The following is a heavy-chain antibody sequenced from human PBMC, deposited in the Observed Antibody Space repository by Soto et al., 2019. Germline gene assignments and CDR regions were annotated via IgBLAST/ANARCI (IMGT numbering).Heavy chain of an antibody. CDR1: GNIVPNYA. CDR3: ARDDSGFSGSHYIDYFNY. Sequence: ASVKVSCKASGNIVPNYAIHWVRQAPGQRLERMGWINGGNGNTYYSEHFQCRVTFTRDTSAGTVYMQLSSLTSEDTAVYYCARDDSGFSGSHYIDYFNYWG. V-gene: IGHV1-3*01. J-gene: IGHJ4*01. CDR2: INGGNGNT. D-gene: IGHD1-26*01.